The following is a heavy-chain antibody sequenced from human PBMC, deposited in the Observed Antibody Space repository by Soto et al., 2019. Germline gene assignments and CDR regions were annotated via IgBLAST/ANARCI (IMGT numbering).Heavy chain of an antibody. CDR3: ARYNWNYPYYYYGMDV. CDR2: MNPNSGNT. CDR1: GYAFTSCD. J-gene: IGHJ6*02. V-gene: IGHV1-8*01. D-gene: IGHD1-7*01. Sequence: QVQLVQSGAEVKKPGASVKVSCKASGYAFTSCDIYWVRHATGQGLEWMAWMNPNSGNTGYAQKFQGRVTMTRNTSISTPYMELSSLRSEDTAVYYCARYNWNYPYYYYGMDVWGQGTTVTVSS.